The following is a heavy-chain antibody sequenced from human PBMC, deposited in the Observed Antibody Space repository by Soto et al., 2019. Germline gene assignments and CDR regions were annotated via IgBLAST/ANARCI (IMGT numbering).Heavy chain of an antibody. V-gene: IGHV3-66*01. J-gene: IGHJ3*01. CDR3: AREDRYCRGSLCSSTGDAFDL. CDR1: GLIVTSTD. D-gene: IGHD2-15*01. Sequence: EVLLVESGGGLVQPGGSLRLSCAASGLIVTSTDMNWLRQAPGKGLERVAVVSNEGDTHYADSFRGRFSLSRDLSTNTLHLQMGSLRVADTAVYYCAREDRYCRGSLCSSTGDAFDLWDQGTMVNVSS. CDR2: VSNEGDT.